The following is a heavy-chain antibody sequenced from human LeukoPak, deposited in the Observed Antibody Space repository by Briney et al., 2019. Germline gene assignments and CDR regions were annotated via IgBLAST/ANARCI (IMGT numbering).Heavy chain of an antibody. CDR1: GGSISSGDYY. Sequence: KSSQTLSLTCTVSGGSISSGDYYWSWIRQHPGKGLEWIGYIYYSGSTYYNPSLKSRVTISVDTSKNQFSLKLSSVTAVDTAVYYCAREGDYGDLRGYYYGMDVWGQGTTVTVSS. D-gene: IGHD4-17*01. CDR2: IYYSGST. V-gene: IGHV4-31*03. CDR3: AREGDYGDLRGYYYGMDV. J-gene: IGHJ6*02.